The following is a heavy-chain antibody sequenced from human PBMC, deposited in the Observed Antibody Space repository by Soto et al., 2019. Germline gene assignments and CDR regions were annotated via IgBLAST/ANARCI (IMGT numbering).Heavy chain of an antibody. V-gene: IGHV4-59*01. J-gene: IGHJ4*02. D-gene: IGHD6-13*01. CDR1: GGSMRNYF. CDR2: IHYSGTT. CDR3: AAGEASSRSLAPYYLDF. Sequence: KASETLSLTCTVSGGSMRNYFWTWIRQPPGKGLEWIGYIHYSGTTSFFPSYNPSLRSRVTISEDTSKNQFSLKLLSVTTADTAVYFCAAGEASSRSLAPYYLDFWGQGTLVTVSS.